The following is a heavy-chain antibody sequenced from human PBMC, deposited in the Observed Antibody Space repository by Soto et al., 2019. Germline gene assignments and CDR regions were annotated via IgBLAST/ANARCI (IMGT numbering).Heavy chain of an antibody. D-gene: IGHD6-13*01. J-gene: IGHJ4*02. V-gene: IGHV1-3*05. Sequence: QVQLVQSGAEEKKPGASVKVSCKASGYTFTSYAMHWVRQAPEQRLEWMGWINAGNGNTKYSQKFQGRVTITRDTSASTAYMELSSLRSEDTAVYYCARAVGGSSSRGDYWGQGTLVTVSS. CDR2: INAGNGNT. CDR3: ARAVGGSSSRGDY. CDR1: GYTFTSYA.